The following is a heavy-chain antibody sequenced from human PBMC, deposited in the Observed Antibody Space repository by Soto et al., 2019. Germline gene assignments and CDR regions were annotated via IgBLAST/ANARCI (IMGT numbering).Heavy chain of an antibody. D-gene: IGHD3-3*01. CDR1: GFTLSNYA. CDR3: AKGVTYYDFWSGYFEY. Sequence: PGGSLRLSCAASGFTLSNYAMSWVRQAPGQGLEWVSAITGSGGSTYYADSVKGRFTISRDTSQNTVCLQMNSLRAEDTAVYYCAKGVTYYDFWSGYFEYWGQGTLVTVSS. V-gene: IGHV3-23*01. CDR2: ITGSGGST. J-gene: IGHJ4*02.